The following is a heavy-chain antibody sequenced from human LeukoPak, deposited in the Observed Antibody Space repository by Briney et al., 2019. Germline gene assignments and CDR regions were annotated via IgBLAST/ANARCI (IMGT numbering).Heavy chain of an antibody. J-gene: IGHJ4*02. CDR1: GGSFSGYY. D-gene: IGHD6-6*01. CDR2: INHSGST. Sequence: SETLSLTCAVYGGSFSGYYWSWIRQPPGKGLEWIGEINHSGSTNYNPSLKSRVTISVDTSKNQFSLKLSSVTAADTAVYYCAREFIAARAPYFDYWGQGTLVTVSP. CDR3: AREFIAARAPYFDY. V-gene: IGHV4-34*01.